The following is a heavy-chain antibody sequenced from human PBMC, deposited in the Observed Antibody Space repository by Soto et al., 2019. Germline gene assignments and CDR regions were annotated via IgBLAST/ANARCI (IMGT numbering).Heavy chain of an antibody. CDR1: GFTFRSYG. V-gene: IGHV3-30*18. Sequence: QVQLVESGGGVVEPGRPLRLSCAASGFTFRSYGMHWVRQAPGKGLEWVAVISYDGSNKYYADYVKGRFTISRDNSKNTLNLKMKSLRVENNTVYYCAKVPTSWKLNWYSDLRGRGTLVAVSS. D-gene: IGHD1-1*01. J-gene: IGHJ2*01. CDR3: AKVPTSWKLNWYSDL. CDR2: ISYDGSNK.